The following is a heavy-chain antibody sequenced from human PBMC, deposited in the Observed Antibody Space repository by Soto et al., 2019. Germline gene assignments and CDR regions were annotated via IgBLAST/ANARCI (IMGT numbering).Heavy chain of an antibody. J-gene: IGHJ6*02. Sequence: GGSLRLSCAASGFTFSSYAMHWVRQAPGKGLEWVAVISYDGSNKYYADSVKGRFTISRDNSKNTLYLQMNSLRAEDTAVYYCARDRWGYSPPFYYYGMDVWGQGTTVTVSS. CDR1: GFTFSSYA. CDR3: ARDRWGYSPPFYYYGMDV. V-gene: IGHV3-30-3*01. D-gene: IGHD2-15*01. CDR2: ISYDGSNK.